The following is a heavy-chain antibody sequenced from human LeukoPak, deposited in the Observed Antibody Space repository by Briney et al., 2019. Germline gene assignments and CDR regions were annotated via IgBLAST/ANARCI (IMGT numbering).Heavy chain of an antibody. Sequence: SVKVSCKASGGTFSSYAISWVRQAPGQGLEWMGGIIPIFGTANYAQKFQGRVTITTDESTSTAYMELSSLRSEDTAVYYCARDAKRYYSNYYDSSGYLDYWGQGTLVTVSS. CDR2: IIPIFGTA. J-gene: IGHJ4*02. D-gene: IGHD3-22*01. V-gene: IGHV1-69*05. CDR3: ARDAKRYYSNYYDSSGYLDY. CDR1: GGTFSSYA.